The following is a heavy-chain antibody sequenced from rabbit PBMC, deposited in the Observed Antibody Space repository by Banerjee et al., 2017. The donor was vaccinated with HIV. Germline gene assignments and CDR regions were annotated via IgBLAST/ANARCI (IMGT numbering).Heavy chain of an antibody. V-gene: IGHV1S45*01. D-gene: IGHD7-1*01. CDR2: IYTGSSGRT. Sequence: QEQLVESGGGLVQPEGSLTLTCKASGSDISSNAMCWVRQAPGKGLELIACIYTGSSGRTWYATWAKGRFTISKTSSTTVTLQMTSLTAADTATYFCARGGTSHFNLWGPGTLVTVS. J-gene: IGHJ4*01. CDR1: GSDISSNA. CDR3: ARGGTSHFNL.